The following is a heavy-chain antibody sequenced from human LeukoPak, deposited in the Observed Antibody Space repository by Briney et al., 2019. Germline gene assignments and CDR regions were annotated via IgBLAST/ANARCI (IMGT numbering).Heavy chain of an antibody. CDR3: ARAGYSSSRKTNWFDP. J-gene: IGHJ5*02. V-gene: IGHV3-23*01. CDR2: ITGSGGTT. D-gene: IGHD6-13*01. CDR1: GFSFSSYG. Sequence: GGSLRLSCAASGFSFSSYGMSWVRQAPGKGLEWISAITGSGGTTYYADSVEGRFTISRDNSKNTLYLQVNSLRAEDTAVYYCARAGYSSSRKTNWFDPWGQGTLVTVSS.